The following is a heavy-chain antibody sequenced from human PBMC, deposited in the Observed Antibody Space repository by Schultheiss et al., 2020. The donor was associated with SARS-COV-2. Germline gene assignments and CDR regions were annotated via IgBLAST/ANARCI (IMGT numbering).Heavy chain of an antibody. CDR3: ARDRGLPYEIFGGFDY. D-gene: IGHD3-3*01. J-gene: IGHJ4*02. CDR1: GFTFSSYG. Sequence: GGSLRLSCAASGFTFSSYGMHWVRQAPGKGLEWVAVISYDGSNKYYADSVKGRFTISRDNSKNTLYLQMNSLRAEDTAVYYCARDRGLPYEIFGGFDYWGQGTLVTVSS. CDR2: ISYDGSNK. V-gene: IGHV3-30*19.